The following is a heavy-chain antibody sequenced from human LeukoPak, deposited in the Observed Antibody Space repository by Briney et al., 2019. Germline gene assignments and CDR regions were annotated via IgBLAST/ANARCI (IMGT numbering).Heavy chain of an antibody. V-gene: IGHV3-74*01. D-gene: IGHD1-26*01. Sequence: GGSLRLSCAASGFTFNKYWMHWVRQAPGKGLVWVSRINGDGSSTSYADSVKGRFTISRDNAKNTLYLVMNSLRAEDTAVYYCASNSRYSGTYDDYWGQGTLVTVSS. CDR2: INGDGSST. J-gene: IGHJ4*02. CDR1: GFTFNKYW. CDR3: ASNSRYSGTYDDY.